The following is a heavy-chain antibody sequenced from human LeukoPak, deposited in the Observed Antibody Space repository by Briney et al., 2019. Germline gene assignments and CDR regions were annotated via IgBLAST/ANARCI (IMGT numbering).Heavy chain of an antibody. CDR3: PRDMDLFVYGDYGPRCSWFDS. CDR1: GYSISSGYD. V-gene: IGHV4-61*01. CDR2: IYYSGST. Sequence: PSETMSPTCAVSGYSISSGYDWGRIRQPPGKGPEWIGYIYYSGSTNYNPSLKSRVTISVDTSKNQFYLKLSSVTAADTAEYYCPRDMDLFVYGDYGPRCSWFDSWGEGTMVTVSS. D-gene: IGHD4-17*01. J-gene: IGHJ5*01.